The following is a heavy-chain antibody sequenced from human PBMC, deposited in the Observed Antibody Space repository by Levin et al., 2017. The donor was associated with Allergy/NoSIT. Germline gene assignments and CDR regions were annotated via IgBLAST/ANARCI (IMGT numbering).Heavy chain of an antibody. V-gene: IGHV1-58*02. Sequence: ASVKVSCKASGFTFTSSAMQWVRQARGQRLEWIGWIVVGSGNTNYAQKFQERVTITRDMSTSTAYMELSSLRSEDTAVYYCAAGGGTTGTPFFGYWGQGTLVTVSS. D-gene: IGHD1-1*01. CDR2: IVVGSGNT. CDR1: GFTFTSSA. J-gene: IGHJ4*02. CDR3: AAGGGTTGTPFFGY.